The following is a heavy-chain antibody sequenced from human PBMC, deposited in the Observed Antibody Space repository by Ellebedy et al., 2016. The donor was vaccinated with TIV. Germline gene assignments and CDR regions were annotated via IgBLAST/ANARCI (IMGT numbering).Heavy chain of an antibody. V-gene: IGHV1-2*02. CDR2: INPNSGGT. J-gene: IGHJ4*02. D-gene: IGHD6-6*01. CDR3: ARDKASSSGFFDY. CDR1: GYTFTGYY. Sequence: ASVKVSXKASGYTFTGYYMHWVRQAPGQGLEWMGWINPNSGGTNYAQKFQGRVTMTRDTSISTAYMELSRLRSDDTAVYYCARDKASSSGFFDYWGQGTLVTVSS.